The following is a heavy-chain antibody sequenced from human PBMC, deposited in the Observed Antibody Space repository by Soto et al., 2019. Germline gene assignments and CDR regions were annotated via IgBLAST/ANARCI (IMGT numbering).Heavy chain of an antibody. CDR1: GFTFSNYW. CDR2: INEDGSEN. V-gene: IGHV3-7*01. Sequence: EVQLVESGGGLVQPGGSLRLSCAASGFTFSNYWMNWVRQAPGRGLEWVANINEDGSENYFVDSAKGRFTISRDNAKNSLYLQMSSLRAEDTAVYYCARDLFDYWGQGTLVTVCS. CDR3: ARDLFDY. J-gene: IGHJ4*02.